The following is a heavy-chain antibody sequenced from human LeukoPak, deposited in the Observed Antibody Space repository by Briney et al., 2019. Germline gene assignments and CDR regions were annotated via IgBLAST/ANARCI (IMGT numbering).Heavy chain of an antibody. D-gene: IGHD3-16*02. CDR1: GFTFSSYA. CDR3: AKAAPDYDYVWGSYRPSPIQFYYYYGMDV. J-gene: IGHJ6*02. Sequence: GGSLRLSCAASGFTFSSYAMSWVRQAPGKGLEWVSAISGSGGSTCYADSVKGRFTISRDNSKNTLYLQMNSLRAEDTAVYYCAKAAPDYDYVWGSYRPSPIQFYYYYGMDVWGQGTTVTVSS. CDR2: ISGSGGST. V-gene: IGHV3-23*01.